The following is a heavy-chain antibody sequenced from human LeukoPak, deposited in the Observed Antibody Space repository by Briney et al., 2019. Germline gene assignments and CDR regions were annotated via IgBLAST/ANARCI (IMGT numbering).Heavy chain of an antibody. D-gene: IGHD2-21*02. Sequence: GGSLRLSCAASGFAFSRYLMHWIRQAPAKGLVWVSAIYTDWTTKRYADSVKGRFTISRDNAKNTLYLQMNSLSVEDTAVYYCASLVVTDDWAFDIWGQGTMVTVSS. V-gene: IGHV3-74*01. CDR3: ASLVVTDDWAFDI. CDR2: IYTDWTTK. CDR1: GFAFSRYL. J-gene: IGHJ3*02.